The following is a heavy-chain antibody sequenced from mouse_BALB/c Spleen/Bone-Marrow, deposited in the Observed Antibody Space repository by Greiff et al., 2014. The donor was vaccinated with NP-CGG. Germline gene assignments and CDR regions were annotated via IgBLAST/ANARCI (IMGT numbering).Heavy chain of an antibody. D-gene: IGHD2-4*01. CDR1: GFTFSSYA. Sequence: EVKLVESGGGLVKPGGSLKLSCAASGFTFSSYAMSWVRQTPEKRLEWVATISSGGSYAYYPDSVRGRFTISRDSAKNTLYLQMSSLRSEDTAMYYCARVITWYFDVWGAGTTVTVSS. CDR2: ISSGGSYA. CDR3: ARVITWYFDV. V-gene: IGHV5-9-1*01. J-gene: IGHJ1*01.